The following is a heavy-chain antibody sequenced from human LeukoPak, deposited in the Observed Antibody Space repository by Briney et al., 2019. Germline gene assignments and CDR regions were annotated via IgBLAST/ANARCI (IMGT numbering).Heavy chain of an antibody. CDR3: ARDYGGPSWFGGIDY. CDR1: GYTFSGYY. Sequence: GASVKVSCKASGYTFSGYYIHWVRQAPGQGLEWMGWINPNSGGTNYAQKFQGRVTMTGDTSISTAYMELSRLTSDDTAVYYCARDYGGPSWFGGIDYWGQGTLVTVSS. CDR2: INPNSGGT. V-gene: IGHV1-2*02. J-gene: IGHJ4*02. D-gene: IGHD3-10*01.